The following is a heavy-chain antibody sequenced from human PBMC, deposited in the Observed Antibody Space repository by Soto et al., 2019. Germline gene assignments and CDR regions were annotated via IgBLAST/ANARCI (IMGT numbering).Heavy chain of an antibody. Sequence: ASVKVSCKASGGTFSSYTISWVRQAPGQGLEWMGWIIPYNGITNNAQKLQGRVTMTTDTSTSTAYMELRSLRSDDTAVYYCARGTYYYDSSGYSISYYFDYWGQGTLVTVSS. J-gene: IGHJ4*02. D-gene: IGHD3-22*01. V-gene: IGHV1-18*01. CDR3: ARGTYYYDSSGYSISYYFDY. CDR2: IIPYNGIT. CDR1: GGTFSSYT.